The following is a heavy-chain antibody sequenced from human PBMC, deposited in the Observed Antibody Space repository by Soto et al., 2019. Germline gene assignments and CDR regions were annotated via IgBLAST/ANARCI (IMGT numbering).Heavy chain of an antibody. V-gene: IGHV3-30*18. CDR1: GFTFSRYG. CDR2: ISYDGSNK. D-gene: IGHD4-17*01. J-gene: IGHJ4*02. CDR3: AKEDATTVTIDY. Sequence: QVQLVEPGGGVVQPGRSLRLSCAASGFTFSRYGMHWVRQAPGKGLEWVAVISYDGSNKYYADSVKGRVTISRDNSKNNLYLQMDSLTDEDTAVYFCAKEDATTVTIDYWGQGTLVTVSS.